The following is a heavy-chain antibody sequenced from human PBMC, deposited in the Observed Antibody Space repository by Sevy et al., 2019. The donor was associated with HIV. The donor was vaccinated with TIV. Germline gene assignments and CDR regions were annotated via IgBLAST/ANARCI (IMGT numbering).Heavy chain of an antibody. J-gene: IGHJ4*02. CDR2: IEFDGSSQ. D-gene: IGHD2-8*01. CDR3: AKNTAAVGVGGFDY. CDR1: GFTFSYSG. Sequence: GGSLRLSCAVSGFTFSYSGMHWVRQAPGKGLEWVTFIEFDGSSQYYADSVKGRFTILRDNSKNTLYLHMNSLRTDDTALYYCAKNTAAVGVGGFDYWGQGALVTVSS. V-gene: IGHV3-30*02.